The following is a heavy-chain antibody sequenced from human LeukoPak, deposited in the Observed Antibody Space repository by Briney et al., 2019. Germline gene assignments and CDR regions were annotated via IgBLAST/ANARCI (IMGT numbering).Heavy chain of an antibody. J-gene: IGHJ4*02. CDR2: ITPDGSST. CDR3: SSQISRGGN. CDR1: GFSFSTHW. D-gene: IGHD3-16*01. V-gene: IGHV3-74*01. Sequence: GGSLRLSCAASGFSFSTHWMHWVRQVPGKGPEWVSHITPDGSSTNYADSVKGRFTISRDSAKNTLYLQMNSLRAEDTAVYYCSSQISRGGNWGQGTLVTVSS.